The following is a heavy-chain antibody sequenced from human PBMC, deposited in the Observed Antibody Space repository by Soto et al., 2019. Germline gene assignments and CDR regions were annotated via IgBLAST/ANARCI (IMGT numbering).Heavy chain of an antibody. Sequence: ASVKVSCKVSGYTLTELSMHWVRQAPGKGLEWMGGFDPEDGETIYAQKFQGRVTMTEDTSRSRVVLTISNMNPEDTGTYFCAHAGDYDLLSFDHWGPGTLVTVSS. D-gene: IGHD4-17*01. V-gene: IGHV1-24*01. CDR2: FDPEDGET. CDR1: GYTLTELS. CDR3: AHAGDYDLLSFDH. J-gene: IGHJ4*02.